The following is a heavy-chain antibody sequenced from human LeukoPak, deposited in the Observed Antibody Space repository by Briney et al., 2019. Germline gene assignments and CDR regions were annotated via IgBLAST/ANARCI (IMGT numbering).Heavy chain of an antibody. J-gene: IGHJ4*02. CDR3: ARVPIMITFGGVDY. CDR1: GGSISSSSYY. V-gene: IGHV4-39*01. CDR2: IYYSGST. Sequence: SETLSLTCTVSGGSISSSSYYWGGIRQPPGKGLEWIGSIYYSGSTYYNPSLKSRVTISVGTSKNQFSLKLSSVTAADTAVYYCARVPIMITFGGVDYWGQGTLVTVSS. D-gene: IGHD3-16*01.